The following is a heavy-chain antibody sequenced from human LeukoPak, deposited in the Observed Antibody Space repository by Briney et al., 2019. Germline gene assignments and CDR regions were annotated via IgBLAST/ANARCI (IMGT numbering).Heavy chain of an antibody. CDR3: ATADPLMAFDI. Sequence: SETLSLTCTVSGGSISSSSYYWGWIRQPPGKGLEWIEYIYYSGSTNYNPSLKSRVTISVDTSRNQFSLKLSSVTAADTAVYYCATADPLMAFDIWGQGTMVTVSS. CDR1: GGSISSSSYY. CDR2: IYYSGST. V-gene: IGHV4-61*05. J-gene: IGHJ3*02.